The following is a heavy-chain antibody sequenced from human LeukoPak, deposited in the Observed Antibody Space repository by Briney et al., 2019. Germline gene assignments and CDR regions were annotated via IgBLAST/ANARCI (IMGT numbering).Heavy chain of an antibody. CDR2: IYYSGST. CDR1: GGSISNYY. D-gene: IGHD5-18*01. CDR3: ARHSYGSNTIDY. J-gene: IGHJ4*02. Sequence: SETLSLTCTVSGGSISNYYWSWIQRPPGKRPEWIGFIYYSGSTSYNPSLKSRVSISVDTSKNQFSLRLSSVTAADTAVYYCARHSYGSNTIDYWGQGTLVTVSS. V-gene: IGHV4-59*01.